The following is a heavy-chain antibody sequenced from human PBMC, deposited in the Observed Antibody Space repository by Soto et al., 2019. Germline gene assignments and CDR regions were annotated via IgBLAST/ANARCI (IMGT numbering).Heavy chain of an antibody. Sequence: VQLLESGGDLVQPGGSLRLSCVASGFILNNYAMSWVRQAPGKRLEWVSTIGGTDGDSDGVPWYEDSVKGRFTISRDSSANTLFLHMDNLGAEDSALSYCVKRGRNWGAFDFWGQGTTVVVSS. D-gene: IGHD7-27*01. J-gene: IGHJ3*01. V-gene: IGHV3-23*01. CDR2: IGGTDGDSDGVP. CDR3: VKRGRNWGAFDF. CDR1: GFILNNYA.